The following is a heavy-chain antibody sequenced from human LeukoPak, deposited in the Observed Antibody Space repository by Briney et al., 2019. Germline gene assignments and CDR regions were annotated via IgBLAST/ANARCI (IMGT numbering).Heavy chain of an antibody. D-gene: IGHD3-22*01. V-gene: IGHV3-30-3*01. CDR3: ARDEYYYDSSGYYRLNYYYYGMDV. CDR1: GFTFSSYA. CDR2: ISYDGSNK. J-gene: IGHJ6*02. Sequence: PGGSLRLSCAASGFTFSSYAMHWVRQAPGKGLEWVAVISYDGSNKYYADSVKGRFTISRDTSKNTLYLQMNSLRAEDTAVYYCARDEYYYDSSGYYRLNYYYYGMDVWGQGTTVTVSS.